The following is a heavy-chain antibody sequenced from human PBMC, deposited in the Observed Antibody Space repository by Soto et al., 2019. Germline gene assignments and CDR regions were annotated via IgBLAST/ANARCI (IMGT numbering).Heavy chain of an antibody. V-gene: IGHV4-59*08. CDR2: IYYSGST. CDR1: GGSIRSYY. D-gene: IGHD2-2*01. Sequence: SETLSLTCTVSGGSIRSYYWSWIRQPPGKGLEWIGYIYYSGSTNYNPSLKSRVTRSVDTSKNQFSLKLSSVTAADTAVYYCAGGGSIVVAKRRLMDVWGKGTTVTVSS. CDR3: AGGGSIVVAKRRLMDV. J-gene: IGHJ6*03.